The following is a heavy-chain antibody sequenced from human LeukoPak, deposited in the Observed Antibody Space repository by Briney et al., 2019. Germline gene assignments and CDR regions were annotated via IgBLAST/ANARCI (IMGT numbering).Heavy chain of an antibody. CDR1: GFTSDDYA. J-gene: IGHJ4*02. CDR3: AKALKRYCSGSTCYYFDY. CDR2: ISWNSASI. D-gene: IGHD2-15*01. V-gene: IGHV3-9*02. Sequence: GRSLRLSCAASGFTSDDYAMHWVRQAPGRGLEWVSGISWNSASIGYADSVKGRFTISRDNANNSLYLQMNSLRAEDTAFYYCAKALKRYCSGSTCYYFDYWGQGTLVTVSS.